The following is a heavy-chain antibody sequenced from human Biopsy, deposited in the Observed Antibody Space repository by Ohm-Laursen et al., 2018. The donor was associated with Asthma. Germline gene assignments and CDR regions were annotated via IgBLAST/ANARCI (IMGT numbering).Heavy chain of an antibody. CDR2: ISVYNGNT. D-gene: IGHD3-10*01. V-gene: IGHV1-18*01. Sequence: SVKASCKTSGYTFNSAGITWVRQAPGQGIEWMGWISVYNGNTKVAQKLQDRVTMITDTSTSTAYMELRSLRSDDTAVYFCARAVDYSHYYGIDVWGQGTTVTVS. CDR3: ARAVDYSHYYGIDV. J-gene: IGHJ6*02. CDR1: GYTFNSAG.